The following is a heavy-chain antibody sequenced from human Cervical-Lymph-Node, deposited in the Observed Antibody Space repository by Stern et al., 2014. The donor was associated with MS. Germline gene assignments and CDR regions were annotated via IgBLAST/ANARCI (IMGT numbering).Heavy chain of an antibody. J-gene: IGHJ3*02. CDR1: GGSFSGYY. V-gene: IGHV4-34*01. Sequence: QVQLQQWGAGLLKPSETLSLTCAVYGGSFSGYYWSWIRQPPGKGLEWIGEINHSGSTNYNPSLKSRVPISVDTSKNQLSLKLSSVTAADTAVYYCAREYMVDAFDIWGQGTMVTVSS. CDR2: INHSGST. CDR3: AREYMVDAFDI. D-gene: IGHD2-8*01.